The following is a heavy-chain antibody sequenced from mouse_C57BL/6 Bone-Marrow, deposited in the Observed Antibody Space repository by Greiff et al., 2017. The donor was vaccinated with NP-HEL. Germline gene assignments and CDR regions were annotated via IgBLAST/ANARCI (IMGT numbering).Heavy chain of an antibody. CDR2: IHPNSGST. CDR1: GYTFTSYW. Sequence: QVQLQQPGAELVKPGASVKLSCKASGYTFTSYWMHWVKQRPGQGLEWIGMIHPNSGSTNYNEKFKSKATLTVDKSSSTAYMQLSSLTSEDAAVYYCARSGWGDYFDYWGQGTTLTVSS. D-gene: IGHD1-1*02. V-gene: IGHV1-64*01. J-gene: IGHJ2*01. CDR3: ARSGWGDYFDY.